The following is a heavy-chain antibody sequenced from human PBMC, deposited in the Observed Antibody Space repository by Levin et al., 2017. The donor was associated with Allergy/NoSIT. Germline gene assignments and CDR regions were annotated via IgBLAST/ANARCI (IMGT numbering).Heavy chain of an antibody. Sequence: SCAASGFTFDDYAMHWVRQAPGKGLEWVSGISWNSGSIGYADSVKGRFTISRENAKNSLYLQMSSLRAEDTALYYCAKAGYSSSWYGTSGMDVRGQGTRVTVSS. J-gene: IGHJ6*02. V-gene: IGHV3-9*01. D-gene: IGHD6-13*01. CDR1: GFTFDDYA. CDR2: ISWNSGSI. CDR3: AKAGYSSSWYGTSGMDV.